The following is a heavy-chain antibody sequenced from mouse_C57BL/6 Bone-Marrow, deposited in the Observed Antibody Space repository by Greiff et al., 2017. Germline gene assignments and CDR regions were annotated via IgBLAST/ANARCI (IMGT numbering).Heavy chain of an antibody. Sequence: VQLQQPGAELVMPGASVKLSCKASGYTFTSYWMNWVNQRPGQGLEWIGGIDPSDSYTNYNQKFKGKSTLAGDKSSSTAYMQLSSLTSGDSAVYYCARAWFAYWGQGTLVTVSA. CDR1: GYTFTSYW. J-gene: IGHJ3*01. CDR3: ARAWFAY. V-gene: IGHV1-69*01. CDR2: IDPSDSYT.